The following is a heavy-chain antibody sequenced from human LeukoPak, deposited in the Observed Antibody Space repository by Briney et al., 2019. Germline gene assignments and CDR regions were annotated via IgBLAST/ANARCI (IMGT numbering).Heavy chain of an antibody. J-gene: IGHJ3*02. V-gene: IGHV4-59*01. Sequence: TSETLSLTCIVSGDSISSYYWSWIRQPPGKGLEWIGCIYYSGSTNYSPSLKSRVTISVDTSKNQFSLKLSSVTAADTAVYYCARVASGYDVFDIWGQGTMVTVSS. CDR2: IYYSGST. CDR1: GDSISSYY. CDR3: ARVASGYDVFDI. D-gene: IGHD3-3*01.